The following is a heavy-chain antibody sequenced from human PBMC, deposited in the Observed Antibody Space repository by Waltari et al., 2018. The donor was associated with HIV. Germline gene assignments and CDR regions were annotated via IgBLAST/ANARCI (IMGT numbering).Heavy chain of an antibody. CDR2: IDPTTGTT. V-gene: IGHV1-2*06. Sequence: QVRLVQSGAEVKKPGASVRVSCKASGYPFTSYYIHWVRPAPGQGLEWMGRIDPTTGTTSYSQRFQDRVTMTRDTSITTSYMELSRLRNDDMATYYCGRTSIVPSDGSVDVWGQGTTVIVSS. D-gene: IGHD2-21*01. J-gene: IGHJ6*02. CDR3: GRTSIVPSDGSVDV. CDR1: GYPFTSYY.